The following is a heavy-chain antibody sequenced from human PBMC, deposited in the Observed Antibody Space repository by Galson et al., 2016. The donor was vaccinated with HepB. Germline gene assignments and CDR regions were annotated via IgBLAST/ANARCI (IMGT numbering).Heavy chain of an antibody. CDR3: ARKGSGWHESNFDY. V-gene: IGHV3-21*06. J-gene: IGHJ4*02. CDR1: GFTFSTYN. Sequence: SLRLSCAASGFTFSTYNMNWVRQAPGKGLEWVSSISSSISHIYYADSVKGRFTVPRDNAKNSLYLQMNSLTAEDTAVYYCARKGSGWHESNFDYWGQGALVTASS. D-gene: IGHD6-19*01. CDR2: ISSSISHI.